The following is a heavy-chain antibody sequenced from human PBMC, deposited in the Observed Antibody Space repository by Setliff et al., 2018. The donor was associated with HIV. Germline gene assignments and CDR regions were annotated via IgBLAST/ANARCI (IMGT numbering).Heavy chain of an antibody. Sequence: GESLKISCVASGYSFTNKWIGWVRQTPGKGLEWMGIIYPGDSQTRYSPSFQGQVTISADKSISTAYLQCSSLKASDTAMYYCARLGGICSGGSCTALAYTMDVWGQGTTVTVSS. V-gene: IGHV5-51*01. CDR2: IYPGDSQT. D-gene: IGHD2-15*01. CDR1: GYSFTNKW. J-gene: IGHJ6*02. CDR3: ARLGGICSGGSCTALAYTMDV.